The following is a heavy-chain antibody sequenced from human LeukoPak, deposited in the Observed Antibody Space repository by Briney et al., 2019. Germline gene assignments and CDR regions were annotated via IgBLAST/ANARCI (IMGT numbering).Heavy chain of an antibody. Sequence: GGSLRLSCAASRIAFSNYAVSWVGQASGKGLEWVSAISGSGTSTYYADSVEGRFSISRDNSKNTLYLQMNSLRVEDTAVYYCAAHARGNSFWDYWGQGTLVTVSS. D-gene: IGHD4-23*01. CDR3: AAHARGNSFWDY. CDR1: RIAFSNYA. CDR2: ISGSGTST. J-gene: IGHJ4*02. V-gene: IGHV3-23*01.